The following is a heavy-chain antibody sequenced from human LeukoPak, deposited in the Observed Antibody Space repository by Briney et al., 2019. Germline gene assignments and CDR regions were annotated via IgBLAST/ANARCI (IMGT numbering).Heavy chain of an antibody. CDR1: RDSVSSNSAA. V-gene: IGHV6-1*01. J-gene: IGHJ4*02. Sequence: SQTLSLTCAMPRDSVSSNSAAWNWIRQSPSRGLEWLGRTYYRSKWYNDYAVSVKSRITNNTDTSKNQFSLQLNSVTPEDTAVYYCVRARIAVAGTPIAYGGQGTLVTVSS. D-gene: IGHD6-19*01. CDR3: VRARIAVAGTPIAY. CDR2: TYYRSKWYN.